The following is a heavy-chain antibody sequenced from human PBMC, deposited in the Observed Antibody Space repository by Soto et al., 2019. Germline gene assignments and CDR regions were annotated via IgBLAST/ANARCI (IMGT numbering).Heavy chain of an antibody. J-gene: IGHJ6*02. CDR1: GFNFSRYW. CDR2: INSDGSRT. V-gene: IGHV3-74*01. Sequence: EVQLVESGGGLVQPGGSLRLSCSASGFNFSRYWTHWVRQVPGRGLMWVSHINSDGSRTTYADSVKGRFTISRDNAKNTLYLQMNSLRAEDTAVYYCARDLSSCTSVRCYSYYYGMDVWGQGTTVTVSS. CDR3: ARDLSSCTSVRCYSYYYGMDV. D-gene: IGHD2-8*02.